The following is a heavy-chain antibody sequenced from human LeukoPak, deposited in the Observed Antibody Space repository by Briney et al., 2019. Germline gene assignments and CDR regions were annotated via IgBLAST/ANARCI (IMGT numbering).Heavy chain of an antibody. CDR1: GVSFSGYY. J-gene: IGHJ5*02. V-gene: IGHV4-34*01. Sequence: PSETLSLTCAVYGVSFSGYYWSWLRQPPGKGLEWIGEINHSGSTNYNPSLKSRVTISVDTSKNQFSLKLSSVTAADTAVYYCARGQGSSSSFWFDPWGQGTLVTVSS. CDR3: ARGQGSSSSFWFDP. D-gene: IGHD6-6*01. CDR2: INHSGST.